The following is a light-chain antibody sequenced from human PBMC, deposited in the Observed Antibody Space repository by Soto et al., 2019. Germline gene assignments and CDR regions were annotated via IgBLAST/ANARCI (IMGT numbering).Light chain of an antibody. Sequence: QSVLTQPASVSGAPGQSITISCTGTSGDIGSYNRVSWYQQHPGKAPKLIIYEVTDRPSGVSNRFSGSKSGNTASLTISGLQPEDEAEYYCSSYTNINTRACVFGTGTKLTVL. J-gene: IGLJ1*01. V-gene: IGLV2-14*01. CDR3: SSYTNINTRACV. CDR1: SGDIGSYNR. CDR2: EVT.